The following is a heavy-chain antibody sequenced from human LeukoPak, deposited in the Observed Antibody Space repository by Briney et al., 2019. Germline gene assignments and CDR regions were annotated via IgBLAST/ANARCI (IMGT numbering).Heavy chain of an antibody. CDR3: ARLCGVGIDY. J-gene: IGHJ4*01. D-gene: IGHD2-21*01. CDR1: GGSISSYY. Sequence: SETLSLTCTGSGGSISSYYWSWIRQPPGKGLEWIGYIYYSGSNNYNPSLKSRVTISVDTAKNQFSLKLSSVTAADTAVYYCARLCGVGIDYWGHGTLVTVSS. V-gene: IGHV4-59*01. CDR2: IYYSGSN.